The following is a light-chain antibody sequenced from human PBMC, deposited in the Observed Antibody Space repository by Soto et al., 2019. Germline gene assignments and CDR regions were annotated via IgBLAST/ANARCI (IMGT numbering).Light chain of an antibody. Sequence: QSVLTQPRSVSGSPGQSVTISCTGTSSDVAKYDYVSWYQQSPGKAPKLLIYDVSKRPSGVPDRFSGSKFGITASLTISGLRAEDDADYFCCSHAGSYTFVFGTGTKVTVL. CDR3: CSHAGSYTFV. CDR2: DVS. J-gene: IGLJ1*01. V-gene: IGLV2-11*01. CDR1: SSDVAKYDY.